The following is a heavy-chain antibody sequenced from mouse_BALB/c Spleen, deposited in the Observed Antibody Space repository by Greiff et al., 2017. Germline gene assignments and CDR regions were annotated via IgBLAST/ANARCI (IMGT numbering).Heavy chain of an antibody. CDR1: GYTFTSYY. CDR3: TREGNGGGYFDY. Sequence: QVQLQQPGAELVKPGASVKLSCKASGYTFTSYYMYWVKQRPRQGLEWIGGINPSNGGTNFNEKFKSKATLTVDKSSSTAYMQLSSLTSEDSAVYYCTREGNGGGYFDYWGQGTTLTVSS. J-gene: IGHJ2*01. CDR2: INPSNGGT. V-gene: IGHV1S81*02.